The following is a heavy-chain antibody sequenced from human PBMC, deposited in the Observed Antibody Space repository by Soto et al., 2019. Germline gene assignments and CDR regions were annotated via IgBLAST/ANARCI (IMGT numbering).Heavy chain of an antibody. J-gene: IGHJ5*02. CDR3: ARGYCSSTSCYIWDNWFDP. D-gene: IGHD2-2*02. CDR2: VSSTGST. Sequence: SETLSLTCTVSGASITQHYWNWIRQSPGKGLEWIVSVSSTGSTVYNPSLTSRVTVSLDTSKNQFSLTLNSVTAADTAVYHCARGYCSSTSCYIWDNWFDPWGQGTLVTVS. V-gene: IGHV4-59*11. CDR1: GASITQHY.